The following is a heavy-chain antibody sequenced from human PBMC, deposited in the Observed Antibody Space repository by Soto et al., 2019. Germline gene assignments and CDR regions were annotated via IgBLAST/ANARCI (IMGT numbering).Heavy chain of an antibody. CDR2: INHSGST. J-gene: IGHJ2*01. Sequence: PSETLSLTCAVYCGSFSGYYWSWIRQPPGKGLEWIGEINHSGSTNYNPSLKSRVSISGGTSNNQFSLKLTSVTAADTAVYYCARGRGDGYNQHWFFDLWGRGALVTVSS. CDR1: CGSFSGYY. CDR3: ARGRGDGYNQHWFFDL. V-gene: IGHV4-34*01. D-gene: IGHD3-10*01.